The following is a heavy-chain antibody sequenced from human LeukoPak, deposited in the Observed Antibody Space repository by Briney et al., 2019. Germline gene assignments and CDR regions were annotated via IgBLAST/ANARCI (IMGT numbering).Heavy chain of an antibody. CDR1: GGSIGSYY. CDR3: ARGDRYCSGGSCRYYFDY. V-gene: IGHV4-59*01. CDR2: IYYSGST. D-gene: IGHD2-15*01. J-gene: IGHJ4*02. Sequence: PSETLSPTCTVSGGSIGSYYWSWIRQPPGKGLEWIGYIYYSGSTNYNPSLKSRVTISVDTSKNQFSLKLSSVTAADTAVYYCARGDRYCSGGSCRYYFDYWGQGTLVTVSS.